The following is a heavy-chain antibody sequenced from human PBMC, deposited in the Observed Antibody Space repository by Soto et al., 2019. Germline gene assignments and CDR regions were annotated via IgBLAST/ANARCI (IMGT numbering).Heavy chain of an antibody. V-gene: IGHV3-7*03. CDR2: IKEDGSER. Sequence: PGGSLRLSCAASGFSFSTSGMHWVRQAPGKGLEWVANIKEDGSERYYVDSVKGRFTISRDNAKNSLYLQMEGLRVEDTAAYYCTRGPPGGYGMDVWGQGTTVTVSS. CDR1: GFSFSTSG. D-gene: IGHD3-16*01. J-gene: IGHJ6*02. CDR3: TRGPPGGYGMDV.